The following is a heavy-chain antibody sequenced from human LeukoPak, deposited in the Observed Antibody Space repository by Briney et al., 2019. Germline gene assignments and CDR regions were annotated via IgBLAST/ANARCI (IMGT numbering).Heavy chain of an antibody. CDR3: ARSSSGFLFWFDP. CDR2: IYYSGST. J-gene: IGHJ5*02. Sequence: GSLRLSCAASGFTFSTYAMSWVRQAPGKGLEWIGSIYYSGSTYYNPSLKSRVTISVDTSKNQFSLKLSSVTAADTAVYYCARSSSGFLFWFDPWGQGTLVTVSS. D-gene: IGHD3-22*01. CDR1: GFTFSTYA. V-gene: IGHV4-39*01.